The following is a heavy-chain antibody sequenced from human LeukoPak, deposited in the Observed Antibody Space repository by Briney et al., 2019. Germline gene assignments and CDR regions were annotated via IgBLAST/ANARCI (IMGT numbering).Heavy chain of an antibody. CDR3: ARGSRTWDY. V-gene: IGHV1-8*01. CDR1: GYTFSTHD. Sequence: ASVTVSCKASGYTFSTHDITWVRQTTGQGLEWLGWMNPNSGNTGYAQKFQGRVTMTRNTSITTAYMGLSSLRSEDTAVYYCARGSRTWDYWGQGTLVTASS. J-gene: IGHJ4*02. CDR2: MNPNSGNT.